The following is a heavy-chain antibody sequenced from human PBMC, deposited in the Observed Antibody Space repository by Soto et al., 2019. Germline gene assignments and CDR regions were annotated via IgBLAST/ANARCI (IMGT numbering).Heavy chain of an antibody. J-gene: IGHJ4*02. V-gene: IGHV3-74*01. CDR2: ISSDGSTT. Sequence: EVQLVESGGGLVQPGGSLRLSCAASGFTFSTFWMHWVRQTPGKGLVWVSRISSDGSTTHYADSVKGRFTISRDNAIETSIRPMTGLTAEDTAVYYCARKHRPTDYWGQETLDTVSS. CDR3: ARKHRPTDY. CDR1: GFTFSTFW. D-gene: IGHD6-6*01.